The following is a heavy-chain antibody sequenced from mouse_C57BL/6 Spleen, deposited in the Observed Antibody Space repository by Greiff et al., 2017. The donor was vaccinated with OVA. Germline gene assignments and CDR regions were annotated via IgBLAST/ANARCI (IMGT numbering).Heavy chain of an antibody. CDR3: ASFITTVVATDAMDY. CDR1: GYTFTSYW. D-gene: IGHD1-1*01. CDR2: IYPGSGST. J-gene: IGHJ4*01. Sequence: QVQLQQPGAELVKPGASVKMSCKASGYTFTSYWITWVKQRPGQGLEWIGDIYPGSGSTNYNEKFKSKATLTVDTSSSTAYMQLSSLTSEDSAVYYCASFITTVVATDAMDYWGQGTSVTVSS. V-gene: IGHV1-55*01.